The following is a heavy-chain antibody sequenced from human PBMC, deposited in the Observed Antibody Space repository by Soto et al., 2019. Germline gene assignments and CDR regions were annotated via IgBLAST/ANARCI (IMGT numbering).Heavy chain of an antibody. V-gene: IGHV4-59*01. Sequence: SETLSLTCTVSGGSITSYFWTWIRQPPGKGLEWIGYIYHRGNTNYNPSLKSRVTFSVDTSKNQFSLKLSSVTAADTAVYYCARDKYYDSTGTFDFWGQGTLGTVSS. J-gene: IGHJ4*02. D-gene: IGHD3-22*01. CDR3: ARDKYYDSTGTFDF. CDR2: IYHRGNT. CDR1: GGSITSYF.